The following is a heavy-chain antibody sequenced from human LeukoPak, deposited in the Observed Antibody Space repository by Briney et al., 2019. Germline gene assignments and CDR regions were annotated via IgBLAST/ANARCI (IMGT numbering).Heavy chain of an antibody. CDR1: GFTFSSYS. J-gene: IGHJ4*02. D-gene: IGHD2-15*01. CDR3: ARDRLQSGSDY. Sequence: PGGSLRLSCAASGFTFSSYSMNWDRQAPGKGLEWVSSISSSSSYIYYADSVKGRFTISRDNAKNSLYLQMNSLRAEDTAVYYCARDRLQSGSDYWGQGTLVTVSS. V-gene: IGHV3-21*01. CDR2: ISSSSSYI.